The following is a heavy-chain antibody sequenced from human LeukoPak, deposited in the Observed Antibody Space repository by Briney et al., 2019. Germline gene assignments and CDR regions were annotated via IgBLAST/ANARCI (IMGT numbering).Heavy chain of an antibody. CDR3: AGRYSSSWPPDAFDI. V-gene: IGHV1-2*02. CDR1: GYTFTSYY. J-gene: IGHJ3*02. CDR2: INPNSGGT. D-gene: IGHD6-13*01. Sequence: ASVKVSCKASGYTFTSYYMHWVRQAPGQGLEWMGWINPNSGGTNYAQKFQGRVTMTRDTSISTAYMELSRLRSDDTAVYYCAGRYSSSWPPDAFDIWGQGTMVTVSS.